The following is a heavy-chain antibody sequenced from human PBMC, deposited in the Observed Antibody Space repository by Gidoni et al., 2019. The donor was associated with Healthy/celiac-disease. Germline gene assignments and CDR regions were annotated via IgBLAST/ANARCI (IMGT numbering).Heavy chain of an antibody. D-gene: IGHD4-17*01. CDR2: IDPSDSYT. V-gene: IGHV5-10-1*01. Sequence: EVQLVQSGAEVKKPGESLRISCKGSGYSFTSYWISWVRQMPGKGLEWMGRIDPSDSYTNYSPSFQGHVTISTDKSISTAYLQWSSLKASDTAMYYCARIANDYGGNPFWYFDLWGRGTLVTVSS. J-gene: IGHJ2*01. CDR3: ARIANDYGGNPFWYFDL. CDR1: GYSFTSYW.